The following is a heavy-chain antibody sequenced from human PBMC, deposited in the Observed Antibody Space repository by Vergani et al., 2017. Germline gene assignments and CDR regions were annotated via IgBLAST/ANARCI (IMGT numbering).Heavy chain of an antibody. Sequence: EVQLMESGGGLVQPGGSLRLSCAASGFTFSNYWMSWVRQVPGKGLEWVANIKEDGSETFYVDSVMGRFTISRDNAKNSLYLQMNSLRAEDTAVYFCARLGLTASRREAPVFDYWGQGTLVTVSS. J-gene: IGHJ4*02. CDR3: ARLGLTASRREAPVFDY. CDR2: IKEDGSET. V-gene: IGHV3-7*01. D-gene: IGHD6-13*01. CDR1: GFTFSNYW.